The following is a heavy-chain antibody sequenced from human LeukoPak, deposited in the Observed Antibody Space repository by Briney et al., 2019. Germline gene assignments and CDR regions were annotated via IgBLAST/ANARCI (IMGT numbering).Heavy chain of an antibody. V-gene: IGHV3-21*01. CDR3: ARGSRFTMTLVV. CDR1: GLTISTHS. CDR2: ISSSSSYI. Sequence: PGGSLRLSCALTGLTISTHSMRWVRQAPGKGLEWVSSISSSSSYIYYADSVKGRFTISRDNAKNSLYLQMNSLRAEDTAVYYFARGSRFTMTLVVWRQGTMVTVSS. J-gene: IGHJ3*01. D-gene: IGHD3-22*01.